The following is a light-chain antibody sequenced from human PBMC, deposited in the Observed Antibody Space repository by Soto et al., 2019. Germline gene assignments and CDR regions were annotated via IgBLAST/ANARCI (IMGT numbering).Light chain of an antibody. V-gene: IGLV2-8*01. J-gene: IGLJ3*02. CDR2: EVS. CDR3: SSYAGSNNWV. Sequence: QSALTQPPSASGSPGQSVTIFCTGTSSDVGGYNYVSWYQQHPGKAPKLMIYEVSKRPSGVADRFSGSKSGNTASLTVSGLQAEDEADYYCSSYAGSNNWVFGGGTMLTVL. CDR1: SSDVGGYNY.